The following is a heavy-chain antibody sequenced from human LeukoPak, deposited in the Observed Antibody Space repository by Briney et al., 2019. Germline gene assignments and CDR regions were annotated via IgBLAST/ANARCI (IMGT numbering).Heavy chain of an antibody. CDR2: IVVGSGNT. Sequence: GTSVKVSCKASGFTFTSSAVQWVRQARGQRLEWIGSIVVGSGNTNYAQKFQERVTITRDMSTSTAYMELSSLRSEDTAVYYCAAGPPLDWLEEYGMDVWGKGTTVTVSS. CDR1: GFTFTSSA. J-gene: IGHJ6*04. V-gene: IGHV1-58*01. D-gene: IGHD3-9*01. CDR3: AAGPPLDWLEEYGMDV.